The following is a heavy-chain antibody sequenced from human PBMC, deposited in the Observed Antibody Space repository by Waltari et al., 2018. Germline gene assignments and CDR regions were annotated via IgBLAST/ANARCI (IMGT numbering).Heavy chain of an antibody. CDR1: GGSITSGIYY. V-gene: IGHV4-61*02. CDR3: ARFPRDYSFDY. Sequence: QVQLQESGPGLVKPSQTLSLTCSVSGGSITSGIYYWTWIRQPAGKGLEWIGRIYTSGNTDYNPSPKSRVTMSMDTSKNQFSLNLSSVTAADTAVYYCARFPRDYSFDYWGQGTLVTVSS. CDR2: IYTSGNT. J-gene: IGHJ4*02. D-gene: IGHD4-17*01.